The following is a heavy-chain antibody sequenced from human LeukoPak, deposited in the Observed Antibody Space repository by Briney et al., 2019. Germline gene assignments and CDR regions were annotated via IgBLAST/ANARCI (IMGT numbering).Heavy chain of an antibody. CDR1: GGSISSGNR. CDR2: IYHSGST. J-gene: IGHJ4*02. D-gene: IGHD5-12*01. Sequence: SETLSLTCAVSGGSISSGNRWSWVRQPPGKGLEWIGEIYHSGSTNYNPSLKSRVTISVDTSKNQFSLKLSSVTAADTTVYYFAAQYSGYVRLDYWGQGTLVTVSS. CDR3: AAQYSGYVRLDY. V-gene: IGHV4-4*02.